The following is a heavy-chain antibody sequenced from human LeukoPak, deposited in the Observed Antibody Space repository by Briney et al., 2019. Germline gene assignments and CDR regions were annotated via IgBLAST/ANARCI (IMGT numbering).Heavy chain of an antibody. CDR2: ISSSGSTI. Sequence: GGSLRLSCAASGFTFSSYEMNWVRQAPGKGLEWVSYISSSGSTIYYADSVKGRFTISRDNAKNSLYLQMNSLRAEDTAVYYCARDFSNTGYSSGWHFVDYFDYWGQGTLVTVSS. V-gene: IGHV3-48*03. CDR1: GFTFSSYE. CDR3: ARDFSNTGYSSGWHFVDYFDY. J-gene: IGHJ4*02. D-gene: IGHD6-19*01.